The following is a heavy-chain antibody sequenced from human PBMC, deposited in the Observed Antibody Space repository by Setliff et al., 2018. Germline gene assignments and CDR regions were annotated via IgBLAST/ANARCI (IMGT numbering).Heavy chain of an antibody. J-gene: IGHJ5*02. D-gene: IGHD3-3*01. CDR1: GASISSGHY. CDR3: ARERTIFGILVISGWFDP. V-gene: IGHV4-38-2*02. CDR2: IYHKGRT. Sequence: PSETLSLTCDVSGASISSGHYWGWIRQPPGKGLEWIATIYHKGRTYFNPSLQSRVTMSLDRSKHQFSFRLTSVTAADTAMYYCARERTIFGILVISGWFDPWGQGTVVTVSS.